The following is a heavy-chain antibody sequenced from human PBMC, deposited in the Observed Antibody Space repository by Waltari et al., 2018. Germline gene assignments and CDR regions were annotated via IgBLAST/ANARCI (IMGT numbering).Heavy chain of an antibody. V-gene: IGHV3-21*01. CDR2: ISYSSSYI. D-gene: IGHD4-17*01. CDR1: GFTFGSYN. J-gene: IGHJ4*02. CDR3: ARDHEYGGKADY. Sequence: EVQLVESGGGVVKPGGSLRLSCAASGFTFGSYNMNWVRQAPGTGLEWVSIISYSSSYIYYADSVKGRFTVSRDNAKNSLYLQMNSLRAEDTAVYYCARDHEYGGKADYWGQGTLVTVSS.